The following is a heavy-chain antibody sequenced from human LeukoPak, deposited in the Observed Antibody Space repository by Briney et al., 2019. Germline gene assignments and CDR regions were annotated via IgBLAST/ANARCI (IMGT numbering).Heavy chain of an antibody. CDR1: GYTFTGYY. CDR3: ARKYSSSWSPFDY. D-gene: IGHD6-13*01. J-gene: IGHJ4*02. CDR2: INPNSGGT. V-gene: IGHV1-2*02. Sequence: ASVKVSCKASGYTFTGYYMHWVRQAPGQGLEWMGWINPNSGGTNYAQKFQGRVTMTRDMSTSTVYMELSSLRSEDTAVYYCARKYSSSWSPFDYWGQGTLVTVSS.